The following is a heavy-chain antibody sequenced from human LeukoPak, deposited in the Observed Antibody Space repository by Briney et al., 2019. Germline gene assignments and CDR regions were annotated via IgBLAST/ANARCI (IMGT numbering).Heavy chain of an antibody. CDR3: ARVVIVPAAIPGSRHYYFDY. Sequence: PGGSLRLSCAASGFTVSSNYMSWVRQAPGKGLEWVAVISYDGSNKYYADSVKGRFTISRDNSKNTLYLQMNSLRAEDTALYHCARVVIVPAAIPGSRHYYFDYWGQGTLVTVSS. V-gene: IGHV3-30-3*01. CDR2: ISYDGSNK. CDR1: GFTVSSNY. D-gene: IGHD2-2*02. J-gene: IGHJ4*02.